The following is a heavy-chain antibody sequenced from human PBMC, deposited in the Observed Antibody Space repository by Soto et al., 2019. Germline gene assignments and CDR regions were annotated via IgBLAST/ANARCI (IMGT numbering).Heavy chain of an antibody. J-gene: IGHJ5*01. V-gene: IGHV4-38-2*02. D-gene: IGHD7-27*01. CDR2: ISHSGTT. CDR3: ARGRYCLTGRCFPNWFDS. Sequence: KPSETLSLTCLVSGFPISSTYSWGWIRQPPGKGLEWIGSISHSGTTSYSPSLTSRVSISVDTSKNQVSLKLTSVTAADTAVYFCARGRYCLTGRCFPNWFDSWGQGALVTVSS. CDR1: GFPISSTYS.